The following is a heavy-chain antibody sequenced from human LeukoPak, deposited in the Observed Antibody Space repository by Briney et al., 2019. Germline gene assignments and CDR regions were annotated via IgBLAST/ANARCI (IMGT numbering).Heavy chain of an antibody. Sequence: SETLSLTCTVSGGSISSYYWSWIRQPPGKGLEWIGEINHSGSTNYNPSLKSRVTISVDTSKNQFSLKLSSVTAAGTAVYYCASTRVAGIAAAGSHFDYWGQGTLVTVSS. J-gene: IGHJ4*02. D-gene: IGHD6-13*01. CDR3: ASTRVAGIAAAGSHFDY. CDR2: INHSGST. V-gene: IGHV4-34*01. CDR1: GGSISSYY.